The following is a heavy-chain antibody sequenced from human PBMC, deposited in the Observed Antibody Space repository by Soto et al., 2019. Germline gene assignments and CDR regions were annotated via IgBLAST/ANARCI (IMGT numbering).Heavy chain of an antibody. CDR2: INGDNYNT. J-gene: IGHJ4*02. D-gene: IGHD3-10*01. V-gene: IGHV1-3*01. Sequence: GASVKGSCKASGYIFSLNAIHWVRQAPGQRLEWLGVINGDNYNTEYSQKFQGRVTFTRDTSANTAHMELSSLTSEDTAVYYCARGDGWDSWRFDYWGQGTLVTVSS. CDR1: GYIFSLNA. CDR3: ARGDGWDSWRFDY.